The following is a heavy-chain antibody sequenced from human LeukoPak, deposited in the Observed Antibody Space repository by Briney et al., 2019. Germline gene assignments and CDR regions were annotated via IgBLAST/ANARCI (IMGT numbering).Heavy chain of an antibody. J-gene: IGHJ4*02. CDR2: SNWDGGFT. Sequence: GGSLRLSCAASGFTFDDYTMHWVRQRPGQGLEWVVLSNWDGGFTYYTDSLKGRFTISRDNSKNSLFLQMNSLRTEDTALYYCGKGVVRGLIRVALDSWGQGTLVTVSS. CDR3: GKGVVRGLIRVALDS. V-gene: IGHV3-43*01. D-gene: IGHD3-10*01. CDR1: GFTFDDYT.